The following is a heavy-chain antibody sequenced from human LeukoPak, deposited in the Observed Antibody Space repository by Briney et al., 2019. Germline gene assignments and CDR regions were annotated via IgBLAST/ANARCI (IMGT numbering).Heavy chain of an antibody. CDR1: GFTVSTNY. CDR3: ARGSRDGYNFQH. Sequence: GGSLRLSCAASGFTVSTNYMSWVRQAPGKGLEWVSVIYSGDNTYYADSVKGRFTISRDISKNTLYLQMNSLRAEDTAVYYCARGSRDGYNFQHWGQGTLVTVSS. V-gene: IGHV3-66*01. J-gene: IGHJ1*01. D-gene: IGHD5-24*01. CDR2: IYSGDNT.